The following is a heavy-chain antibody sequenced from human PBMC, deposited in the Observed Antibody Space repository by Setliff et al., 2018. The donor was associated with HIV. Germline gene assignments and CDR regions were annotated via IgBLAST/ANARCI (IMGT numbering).Heavy chain of an antibody. V-gene: IGHV4-59*06. CDR1: GGSISSYY. CDR3: ARELRRLDTSDTAPHNWFDP. J-gene: IGHJ5*02. Sequence: SETLSLTCTVSGGSISSYYWTWIRQHPGKGLEWIGYISYIGYTYYNPALKSRLTISLYTSKNQFSLKLSSVTAADTAVYYCARELRRLDTSDTAPHNWFDPWGQGTLVTVSS. CDR2: ISYIGYT. D-gene: IGHD3-22*01.